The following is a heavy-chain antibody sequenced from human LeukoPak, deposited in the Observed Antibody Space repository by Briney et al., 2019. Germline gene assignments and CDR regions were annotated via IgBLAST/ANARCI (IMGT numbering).Heavy chain of an antibody. J-gene: IGHJ4*02. CDR1: GFTFTSYW. D-gene: IGHD3-3*01. CDR2: INSDGGTT. V-gene: IGHV3-74*01. Sequence: PGGSLRLSCAASGFTFTSYWMHWVRQAPGKGLVWVSHINSDGGTTSFADSVKGRFTISRDNAKNALYLQMNSLRAEETAVYYCARGGYGQYDSTFDNWGPGTLVTVSS. CDR3: ARGGYGQYDSTFDN.